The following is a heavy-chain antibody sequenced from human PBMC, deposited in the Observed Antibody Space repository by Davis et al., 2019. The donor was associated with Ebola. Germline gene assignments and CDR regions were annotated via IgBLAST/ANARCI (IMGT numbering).Heavy chain of an antibody. J-gene: IGHJ4*02. CDR3: ARLPTAPKSLSSSWYLRAYYFDH. CDR1: GASISSSNYY. CDR2: IYYSGST. Sequence: MPSETLSLTCTVSGASISSSNYYWGWIRQPPGKGLEWIATIYYSGSTYYNPSLKSRVTISIDTSKNQFSLNLNSVTAADRAMYYCARLPTAPKSLSSSWYLRAYYFDHWGQGALVTVSS. D-gene: IGHD6-13*01. V-gene: IGHV4-39*01.